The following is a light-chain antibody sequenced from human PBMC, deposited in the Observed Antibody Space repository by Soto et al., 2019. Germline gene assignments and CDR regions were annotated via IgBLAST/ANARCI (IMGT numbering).Light chain of an antibody. V-gene: IGKV3-20*01. J-gene: IGKJ1*01. CDR2: GAS. CDR1: RSVSSCY. Sequence: LNQSPGALSLSPGERATLSPRARRSVSSCYLAWYQQKPGQAPRLLIYGASSSATGVPYSVSGSGSGTDFILTIIRLEPEDFAVYCCQQYDSSPRTFGQGTKVDIK. CDR3: QQYDSSPRT.